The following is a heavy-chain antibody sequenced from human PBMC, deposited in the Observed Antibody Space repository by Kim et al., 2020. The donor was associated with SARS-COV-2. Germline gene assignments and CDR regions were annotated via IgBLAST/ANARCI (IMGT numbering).Heavy chain of an antibody. V-gene: IGHV1-18*04. CDR1: GYTFTSYG. CDR3: ARDGVYYDFWSGYSGSWFDP. Sequence: ASVKVSCKASGYTFTSYGISWVRQAPGQGLEWMGWISAYNGNTNYAQKLQGRVTMTTDTSTSTAYMELRSLRSDDTAVYYCARDGVYYDFWSGYSGSWFDPWGQGTLVTVSS. J-gene: IGHJ5*02. D-gene: IGHD3-3*01. CDR2: ISAYNGNT.